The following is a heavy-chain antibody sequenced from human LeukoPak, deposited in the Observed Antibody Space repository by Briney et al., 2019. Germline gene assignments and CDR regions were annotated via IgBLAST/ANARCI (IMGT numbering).Heavy chain of an antibody. J-gene: IGHJ6*02. Sequence: GRSLRFSCAASGFTFSSYGMHWVRQAPGKGLEWVAVIWYDGSNKYYADSVKGRFTISRDNSKNTLYLQMNSLRAEDTAVYYCARGQGGCSSTSCIYYYGMDVWGQGTTVTVSS. D-gene: IGHD2-2*01. CDR3: ARGQGGCSSTSCIYYYGMDV. CDR1: GFTFSSYG. CDR2: IWYDGSNK. V-gene: IGHV3-33*01.